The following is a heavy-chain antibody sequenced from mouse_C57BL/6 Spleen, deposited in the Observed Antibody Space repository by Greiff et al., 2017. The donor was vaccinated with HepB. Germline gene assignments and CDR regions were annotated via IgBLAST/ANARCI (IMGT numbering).Heavy chain of an antibody. V-gene: IGHV1-64*01. CDR3: ARGRMDGKKDYFGY. CDR2: IHPNSGST. D-gene: IGHD2-1*01. Sequence: QVQLQQPGAELVKPGASVKLSCKASGYTFTSYWMHWVKQRPGQGLEWIGMIHPNSGSTNYNEKFKSKATLTVDISSSTAYMQLSSLTSEDSAVYYCARGRMDGKKDYFGYWGQGTTLTVSS. CDR1: GYTFTSYW. J-gene: IGHJ2*01.